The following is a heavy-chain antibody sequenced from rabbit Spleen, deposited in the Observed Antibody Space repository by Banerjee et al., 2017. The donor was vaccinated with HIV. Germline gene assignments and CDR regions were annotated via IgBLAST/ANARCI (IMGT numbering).Heavy chain of an antibody. CDR1: GFSFSYSDY. CDR2: IDTGSSGFT. Sequence: QEQLEESGGDLVKPEGTLTLTCTVSGFSFSYSDYMCWVRQAPGKGLEWIACIDTGSSGFTYFASWAKGRFTISKTSSTTVTLQVTSLTAADTATYFCARDSGTSFSSYGMDLWGPGTLVTVS. J-gene: IGHJ6*01. D-gene: IGHD8-1*01. V-gene: IGHV1S45*01. CDR3: ARDSGTSFSSYGMDL.